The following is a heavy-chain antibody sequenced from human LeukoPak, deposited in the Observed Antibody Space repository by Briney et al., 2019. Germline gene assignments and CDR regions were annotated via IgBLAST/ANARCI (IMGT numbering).Heavy chain of an antibody. CDR1: DDSINDYY. Sequence: PSETLSLTCTVSDDSINDYYWSWIRQPAGKGLEWIGRIYTTGSTNYNPSLKSRVTMSIDMSKNQFSLNLSSATAADTAVYYCARGGEWSYDYWGQGTLVTVSS. CDR2: IYTTGST. J-gene: IGHJ4*02. D-gene: IGHD3-3*01. V-gene: IGHV4-4*07. CDR3: ARGGEWSYDY.